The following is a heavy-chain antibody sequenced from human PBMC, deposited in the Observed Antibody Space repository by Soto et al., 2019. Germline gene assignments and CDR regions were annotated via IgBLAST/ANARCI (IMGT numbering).Heavy chain of an antibody. J-gene: IGHJ5*02. V-gene: IGHV1-3*01. D-gene: IGHD2-2*01. CDR2: INAGNGNT. CDR1: GYTFTSYA. CDR3: ARVSLVVVPAAIHWFDP. Sequence: XSVKVSFKASGYTFTSYAMHWVRHAPGQRLEWMGWINAGNGNTKYSQKFQGRVTITRDTSASTAYMELSSLRSEETAVYYCARVSLVVVPAAIHWFDPWGQGTLVTVSS.